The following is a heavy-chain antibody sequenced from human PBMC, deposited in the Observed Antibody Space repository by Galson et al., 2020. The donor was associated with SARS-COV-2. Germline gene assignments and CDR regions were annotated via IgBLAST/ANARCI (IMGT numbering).Heavy chain of an antibody. CDR1: GFSFSNNN. CDR3: ARESGDCNYPDY. V-gene: IGHV3-30-3*01. Sequence: TGGSLRLSCAASGFSFSNNNMHWVRQAPGKGLEWVAIISPDGNTQYYADSVRGRFTISRDNSKNTVFLQMNSLRGEDTAVYYCARESGDCNYPDYWGQGTLVTVSS. CDR2: ISPDGNTQ. J-gene: IGHJ4*02. D-gene: IGHD2-21*02.